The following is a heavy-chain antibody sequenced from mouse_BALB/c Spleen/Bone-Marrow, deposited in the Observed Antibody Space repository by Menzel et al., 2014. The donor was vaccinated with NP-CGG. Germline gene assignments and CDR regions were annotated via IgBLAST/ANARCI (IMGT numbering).Heavy chain of an antibody. CDR1: GFTFSSYA. CDR3: ARDGYGIND. D-gene: IGHD1-1*01. V-gene: IGHV5-9-4*01. J-gene: IGHJ3*01. Sequence: EVKLVESGGVLVKPGGSLKLSCAASGFTFSSYAMSWVRQTPEKRLEWVAEISSGGGYTYYPDTVKGRFTISRDNAKNTLYLQMSSPRSEDTAMYYCARDGYGINDWGQGTPLTVSA. CDR2: ISSGGGYT.